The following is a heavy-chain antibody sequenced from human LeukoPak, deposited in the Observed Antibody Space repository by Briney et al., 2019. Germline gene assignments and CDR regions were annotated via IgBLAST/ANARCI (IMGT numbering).Heavy chain of an antibody. CDR3: ASQTTYGPSNY. CDR2: ISSSSSYI. Sequence: GGSLRLSCAASGFTFSSYSMNWVRQAPGKGLEWVSSISSSSSYIYYADSVKGRFTISRDNAKNSLYLRMNSLRAEDTAVYYCASQTTYGPSNYWGQGTLVTVSS. J-gene: IGHJ4*02. V-gene: IGHV3-21*01. CDR1: GFTFSSYS. D-gene: IGHD1-14*01.